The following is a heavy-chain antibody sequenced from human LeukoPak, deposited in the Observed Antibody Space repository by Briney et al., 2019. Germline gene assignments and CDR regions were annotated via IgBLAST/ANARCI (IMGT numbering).Heavy chain of an antibody. CDR1: GYTFTGYY. V-gene: IGHV1-2*02. J-gene: IGHJ4*02. D-gene: IGHD3-10*01. CDR3: ARDLYYGSGSYSPTPAY. Sequence: GASVKVSCKASGYTFTGYYMHWVRQAPGQGLEWMGWINPNSGGTNYAQKFQGRVTMTRDTSISTAYMELSRLRSDDTAVYYCARDLYYGSGSYSPTPAYWGQGTLVTVSS. CDR2: INPNSGGT.